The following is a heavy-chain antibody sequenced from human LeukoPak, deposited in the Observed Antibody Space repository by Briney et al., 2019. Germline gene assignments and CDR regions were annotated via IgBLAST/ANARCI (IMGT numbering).Heavy chain of an antibody. CDR2: ISGHNGNT. Sequence: GASVKVSCKTSGYTFTTYSLSWVRQARGQGLEWMGWISGHNGNTNYAHKFQGRVSMTTDTPTRTAYMELKSLRSDDTAVYYCVLGDILTGYWAEYFPYWGQGTLVTVSS. CDR1: GYTFTTYS. J-gene: IGHJ4*02. V-gene: IGHV1-18*01. D-gene: IGHD3-9*01. CDR3: VLGDILTGYWAEYFPY.